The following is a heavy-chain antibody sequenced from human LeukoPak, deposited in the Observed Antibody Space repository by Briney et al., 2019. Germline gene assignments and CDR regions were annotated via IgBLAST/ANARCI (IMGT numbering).Heavy chain of an antibody. J-gene: IGHJ6*03. CDR1: GFTFSSYT. Sequence: TGGSLRLSCAASGFTFSSYTMNWVRQAPGKGPEWVSSITSSSSYIYYADSVKGRFTISRDNARNSLYLQMNSLGAEDTALYYCARDGDTVLTRGYYYYMDVWGKGTTVTVSS. CDR3: ARDGDTVLTRGYYYYMDV. D-gene: IGHD4-23*01. CDR2: ITSSSSYI. V-gene: IGHV3-21*01.